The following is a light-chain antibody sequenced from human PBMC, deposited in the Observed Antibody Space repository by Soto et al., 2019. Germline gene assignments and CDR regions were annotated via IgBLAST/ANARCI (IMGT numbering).Light chain of an antibody. Sequence: QSALTQPASVSGSPGQSITISCTGTSSDVGGYNYVSWYQQHPGKAPKLMIYDVSNRPSGVSDRFSGSKSGNTASLTISGGQAEDEADDYCCSYTSSSTHVVFGGGTKLTVL. CDR2: DVS. V-gene: IGLV2-14*01. CDR1: SSDVGGYNY. CDR3: CSYTSSSTHVV. J-gene: IGLJ2*01.